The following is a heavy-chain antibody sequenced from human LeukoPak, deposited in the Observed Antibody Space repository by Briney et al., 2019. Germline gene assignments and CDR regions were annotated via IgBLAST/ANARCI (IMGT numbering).Heavy chain of an antibody. D-gene: IGHD3-3*01. J-gene: IGHJ4*02. Sequence: GGSLRLSCAASGFTFSSSVMPWVRQAPGKGLEWVAVIWFDGSIKFYGDSVKGRFTVSRDNSKNTLYLQMNSLGAEDTAVYYCAKARYDFRTGYHRGFLDYWGQGTLVTVSS. CDR2: IWFDGSIK. CDR3: AKARYDFRTGYHRGFLDY. V-gene: IGHV3-33*06. CDR1: GFTFSSSV.